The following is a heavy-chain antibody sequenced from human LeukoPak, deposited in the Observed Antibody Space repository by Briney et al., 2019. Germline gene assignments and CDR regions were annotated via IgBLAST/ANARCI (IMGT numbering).Heavy chain of an antibody. CDR2: ISGSGGST. J-gene: IGHJ4*02. V-gene: IGHV3-23*01. Sequence: GGSLRLSCAASGFTFGSYAMSWVRQAPGKGLEWVSAISGSGGSTYYADSEKGRFTISRDNSKNTLYLQMNSLRAEDTAVYYCAKDEPRWFGESLTYFDYWGQGTLVTVSS. CDR3: AKDEPRWFGESLTYFDY. D-gene: IGHD3-10*01. CDR1: GFTFGSYA.